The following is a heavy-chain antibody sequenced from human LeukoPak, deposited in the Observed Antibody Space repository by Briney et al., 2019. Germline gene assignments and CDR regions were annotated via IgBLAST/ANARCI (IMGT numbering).Heavy chain of an antibody. CDR1: EITFINSS. D-gene: IGHD2/OR15-2a*01. Sequence: SGKGFCQASEITFINSSIQWGGQGRGQRPEWIGWIVVGTGNTNYAQNFQDRVTITRDMSTETVYMELSGLKSEDTAVYYCATDDQQLILWGQGTLVVVSS. V-gene: IGHV1-58*02. J-gene: IGHJ4*02. CDR3: ATDDQQLIL. CDR2: IVVGTGNT.